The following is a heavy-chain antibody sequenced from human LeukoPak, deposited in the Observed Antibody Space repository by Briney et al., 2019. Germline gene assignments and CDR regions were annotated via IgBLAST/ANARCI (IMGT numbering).Heavy chain of an antibody. D-gene: IGHD2-21*02. CDR1: GGSLSSYY. CDR3: ARDVYCGGDCSYFDS. Sequence: SETLSLTCTVSGGSLSSYYWSWTRQPPGKGLEWIGYIYSSGSTNYNPSLKSRVTLSLDTSRNQFSLKLTSVTAADTAVYYCARDVYCGGDCSYFDSWGQGTLATVSS. V-gene: IGHV4-59*01. J-gene: IGHJ4*02. CDR2: IYSSGST.